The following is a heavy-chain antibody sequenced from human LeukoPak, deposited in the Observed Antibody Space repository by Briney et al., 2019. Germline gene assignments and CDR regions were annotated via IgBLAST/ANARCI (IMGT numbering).Heavy chain of an antibody. Sequence: ASVKVSCKASGYTFTSYYMHWVRQAPGQGLEWMGIINPSGGSTSYAQKFQGRVTMTRDMSTSTVYMELSSLRSEDTAVYYRARMVPAANYYYYYMDVWGKGTTVTVSS. CDR1: GYTFTSYY. V-gene: IGHV1-46*01. J-gene: IGHJ6*03. D-gene: IGHD2-2*01. CDR2: INPSGGST. CDR3: ARMVPAANYYYYYMDV.